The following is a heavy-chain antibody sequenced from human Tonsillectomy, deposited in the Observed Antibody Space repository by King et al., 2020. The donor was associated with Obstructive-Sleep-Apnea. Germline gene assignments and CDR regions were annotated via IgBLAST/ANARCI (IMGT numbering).Heavy chain of an antibody. CDR3: ARNSGYYRECWFDY. CDR2: IYHSGST. CDR1: GGSISSGGYS. V-gene: IGHV4-30-2*01. J-gene: IGHJ4*02. Sequence: LQLQESGSGLVKPSQTLSLTCAVSGGSISSGGYSWSWIRQPPGKGLEWIGYIYHSGSTYYNPSLKSRVTISVDRSKNQFSLKPSSVTAADTAGYYCARNSGYYRECWFDYWGQGTLVTVSS. D-gene: IGHD3-3*01.